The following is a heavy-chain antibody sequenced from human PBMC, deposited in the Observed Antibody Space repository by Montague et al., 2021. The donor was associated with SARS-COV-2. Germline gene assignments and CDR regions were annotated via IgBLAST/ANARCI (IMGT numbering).Heavy chain of an antibody. CDR2: IYSGGSST. CDR3: AKDPHYDFWSGYYFDY. Sequence: YLSLSCAASGFTFSSYAMSWVRQAPGKGLEWVSVIYSGGSSTYYADSVKGRFTISRDNSKNTLYLQMNSLRAEDTAVYYCAKDPHYDFWSGYYFDYWGQGTLVTVSS. D-gene: IGHD3-3*01. CDR1: GFTFSSYA. J-gene: IGHJ4*02. V-gene: IGHV3-23*03.